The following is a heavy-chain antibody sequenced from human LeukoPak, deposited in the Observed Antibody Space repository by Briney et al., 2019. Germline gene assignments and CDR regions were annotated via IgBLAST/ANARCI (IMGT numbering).Heavy chain of an antibody. CDR1: SYTFTSYG. Sequence: GASVKVSCKASSYTFTSYGITWVRQAPGQGLEWMGWISTYNGNTNYAQNLQGRVTMTTDTSTSTAYMELRSLRSDDTAVYYCARGRGSTSRYWGQGTLVTVSS. CDR3: ARGRGSTSRY. D-gene: IGHD5-12*01. CDR2: ISTYNGNT. V-gene: IGHV1-18*01. J-gene: IGHJ4*02.